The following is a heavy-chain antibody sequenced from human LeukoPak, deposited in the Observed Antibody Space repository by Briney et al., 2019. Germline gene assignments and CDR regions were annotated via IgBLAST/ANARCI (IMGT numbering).Heavy chain of an antibody. D-gene: IGHD1-1*01. CDR1: GYTFTDYH. CDR3: ARGSNWKENWFDP. CDR2: INPNGGDT. Sequence: ASVKVSCKASGYTFTDYHMHWVRQAPGQGLEWMGRINPNGGDTNYAQKFQGRVTMTRDTSITTAYMELSSLRSDDTAAYYCARGSNWKENWFDPWGQGTLVIVSS. V-gene: IGHV1-2*06. J-gene: IGHJ5*02.